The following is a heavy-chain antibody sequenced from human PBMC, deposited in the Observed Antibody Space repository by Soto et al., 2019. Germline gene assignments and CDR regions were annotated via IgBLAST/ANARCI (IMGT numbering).Heavy chain of an antibody. J-gene: IGHJ6*02. D-gene: IGHD3-3*01. V-gene: IGHV1-8*01. CDR1: GYTFTSYD. Sequence: QVQLVQSGAEVKKPGASVKVSGKASGYTFTSYDINWVRQATGQGLEWMGWMNPNSGNTGYAQKFQGRVTMTRNTSISTDYMEMSSLRSEDTAVYYCARGRFLESGMDVWGQGTTVTVSS. CDR2: MNPNSGNT. CDR3: ARGRFLESGMDV.